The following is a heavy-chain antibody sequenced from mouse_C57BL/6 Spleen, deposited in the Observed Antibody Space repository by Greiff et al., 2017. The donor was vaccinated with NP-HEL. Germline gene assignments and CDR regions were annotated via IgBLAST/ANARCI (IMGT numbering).Heavy chain of an antibody. Sequence: DVQLVESEGGLVQPGSSMKLSCTASGFTFSDYYMAWVRQVPEKGLEWVANINYDGSSTYYLDSLKSRFIISRDNAKNILYLQMSSLKSEDTATYYCARESGNYVALYAMDYWGQGTSVTVSS. V-gene: IGHV5-16*01. CDR2: INYDGSST. CDR1: GFTFSDYY. J-gene: IGHJ4*01. CDR3: ARESGNYVALYAMDY. D-gene: IGHD2-1*01.